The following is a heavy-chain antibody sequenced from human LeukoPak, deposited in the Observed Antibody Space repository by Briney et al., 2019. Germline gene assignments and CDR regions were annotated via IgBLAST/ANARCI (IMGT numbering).Heavy chain of an antibody. V-gene: IGHV3-53*01. CDR2: IYSAGST. J-gene: IGHJ4*02. CDR1: GFTVSSNY. Sequence: GGSLRLSCAASGFTVSSNYMSWVRQAPGKGLEWVSVIYSAGSTYYADSVKGRFTISRDNPKNTLYLQMNSLRAEDTAVYYCARLSRTYYYDPGDYWGQGTLVTVSS. D-gene: IGHD3-22*01. CDR3: ARLSRTYYYDPGDY.